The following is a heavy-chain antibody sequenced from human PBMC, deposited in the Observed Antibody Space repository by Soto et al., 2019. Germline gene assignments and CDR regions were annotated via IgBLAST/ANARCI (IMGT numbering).Heavy chain of an antibody. CDR3: ARWYGGSLDY. CDR1: WGSISSGGYY. Sequence: SETLVLPCTVSWGSISSGGYYLSRIRQHPGKGLEWIGYIYYSGSTYYNPSLKSRVTISVDTSKNQFSLKLSSVTVADTAVYYCARWYGGSLDYWGQGTLVTVSS. D-gene: IGHD4-17*01. J-gene: IGHJ4*02. V-gene: IGHV4-31*03. CDR2: IYYSGST.